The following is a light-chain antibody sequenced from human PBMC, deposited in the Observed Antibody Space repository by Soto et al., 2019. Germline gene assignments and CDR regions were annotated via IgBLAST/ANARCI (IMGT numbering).Light chain of an antibody. J-gene: IGLJ3*02. CDR1: SSDVGGYNY. CDR2: EVT. CDR3: SSYAAGNNFFFV. V-gene: IGLV2-8*01. Sequence: QSALTQPPSASGSPGQSVTISCTGTSSDVGGYNYVSWYQQYPGRAPKLMIYEVTKRPSGVPDRFSGSKSGNTASLTVSGVQEEDEADYYCSSYAAGNNFFFVFGGGTQLTVL.